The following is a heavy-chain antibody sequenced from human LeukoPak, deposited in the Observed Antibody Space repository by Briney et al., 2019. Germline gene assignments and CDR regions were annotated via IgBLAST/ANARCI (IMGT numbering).Heavy chain of an antibody. D-gene: IGHD3-10*01. CDR3: AKGMVRGVILKGFDY. CDR2: ISGSGGST. V-gene: IGHV3-23*01. J-gene: IGHJ4*02. CDR1: GFTFSSDW. Sequence: GGSLRLSCAVSGFTFSSDWMIWVRQAPGKGLEWVSGISGSGGSTYYADSVKGRFTISRDNSKNTLYLLMNSLRAEDTAVYYCAKGMVRGVILKGFDYWGQGTLVTVSS.